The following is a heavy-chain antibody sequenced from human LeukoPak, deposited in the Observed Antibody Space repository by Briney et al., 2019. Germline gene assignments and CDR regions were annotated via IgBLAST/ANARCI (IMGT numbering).Heavy chain of an antibody. V-gene: IGHV4-34*01. Sequence: SETLSLTCAVYGGSFSGYYWSWIRQPPGKGLEWIGEINHSGSTNYNPSLKSRVTISVDTSKNQFSLKLSSVTAVDTAVYYCARVDVTMVRGVINGTIDYWGQGTLVTVSS. J-gene: IGHJ4*02. D-gene: IGHD3-10*01. CDR2: INHSGST. CDR3: ARVDVTMVRGVINGTIDY. CDR1: GGSFSGYY.